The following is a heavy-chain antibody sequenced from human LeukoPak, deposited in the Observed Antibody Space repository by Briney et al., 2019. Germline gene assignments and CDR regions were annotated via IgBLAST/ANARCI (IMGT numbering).Heavy chain of an antibody. CDR2: ITPSSTYI. CDR1: GGSFSGYY. CDR3: ARNLNSPIAVAGSDY. J-gene: IGHJ4*02. Sequence: ETLSLTCAVYGGSFSGYYWSWVRQAPGKGLEWVSSITPSSTYIYYAESMRGRFTVSRDNAKNSLYLQMNSLTAEDTAVYYCARNLNSPIAVAGSDYWGQGTLVTVSS. V-gene: IGHV3-21*01. D-gene: IGHD6-19*01.